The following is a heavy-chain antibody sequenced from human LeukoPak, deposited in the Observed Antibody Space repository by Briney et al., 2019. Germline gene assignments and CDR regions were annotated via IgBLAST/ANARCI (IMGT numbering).Heavy chain of an antibody. CDR3: ARLGIFGVVIETYYFDY. J-gene: IGHJ4*02. CDR2: ISAYNGNT. Sequence: EASVKVSCKASGYTFTSYGISWVRQAPGQGLEWMGWISAYNGNTNYAQKLQGRVTMTTDTSTSTAYMELRSLRSDDTAMYYCARLGIFGVVIETYYFDYWGQGTLVTVSS. D-gene: IGHD3-3*01. CDR1: GYTFTSYG. V-gene: IGHV1-18*01.